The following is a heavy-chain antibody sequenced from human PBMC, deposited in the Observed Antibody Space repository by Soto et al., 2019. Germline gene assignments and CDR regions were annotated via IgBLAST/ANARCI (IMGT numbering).Heavy chain of an antibody. D-gene: IGHD3-22*01. Sequence: PSETLSLTCTVSGVSISSINYYWGWIRQPPGKGLEWIGYVYYSGSTYYNPSLKSRVTISVDTSKNQFSLKLSSVTAADTAVYYCARDFGTYYYDSSGYYPWGQGTLVTVSS. V-gene: IGHV4-30-4*08. J-gene: IGHJ5*02. CDR3: ARDFGTYYYDSSGYYP. CDR1: GVSISSINYY. CDR2: VYYSGST.